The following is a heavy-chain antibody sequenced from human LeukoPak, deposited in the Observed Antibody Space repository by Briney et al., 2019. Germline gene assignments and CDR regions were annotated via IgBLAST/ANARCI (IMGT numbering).Heavy chain of an antibody. J-gene: IGHJ6*02. Sequence: SETLSLTCTVSGGSISSHYWSWIRQPPGKGLEWIGYIYYSGSTNYNPSLKSRVTISVDTSKNQFSLKLSSVTAADTAVYYCARHGSSDKKYYYGMDVWGQGTTVTVSS. D-gene: IGHD6-25*01. V-gene: IGHV4-59*08. CDR1: GGSISSHY. CDR3: ARHGSSDKKYYYGMDV. CDR2: IYYSGST.